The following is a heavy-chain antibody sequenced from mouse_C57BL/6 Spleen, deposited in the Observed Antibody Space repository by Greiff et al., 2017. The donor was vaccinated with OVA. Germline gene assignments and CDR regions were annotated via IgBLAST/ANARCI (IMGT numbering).Heavy chain of an antibody. J-gene: IGHJ2*01. CDR2: ILPGSGST. D-gene: IGHD1-1*01. CDR3: ARRGSSRDY. CDR1: GYTFTGYW. V-gene: IGHV1-9*01. Sequence: QVQLQQSGAELMKPGASVKLSCKATGYTFTGYWIEWVKQRPGHGLEWIGEILPGSGSTNYNAKFKGKATFTADTSSTTAYMQLSSLTTEDSAIYYGARRGSSRDYWGQGTTLTVSS.